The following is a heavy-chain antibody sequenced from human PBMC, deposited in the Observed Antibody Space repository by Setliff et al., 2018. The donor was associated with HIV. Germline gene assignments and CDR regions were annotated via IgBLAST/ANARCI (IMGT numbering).Heavy chain of an antibody. Sequence: SETLSLTCTVSGGSVSDTSYYWGWIRQPPGKGLEWLANVYYSGGTYYDQSLNSRVTISVDTSRNQFSLKMTSVTAADTALYFCSRLGDSGYDFRGYFDYWGQGKLVTVSS. J-gene: IGHJ4*02. CDR2: VYYSGGT. CDR1: GGSVSDTSYY. V-gene: IGHV4-39*01. D-gene: IGHD5-12*01. CDR3: SRLGDSGYDFRGYFDY.